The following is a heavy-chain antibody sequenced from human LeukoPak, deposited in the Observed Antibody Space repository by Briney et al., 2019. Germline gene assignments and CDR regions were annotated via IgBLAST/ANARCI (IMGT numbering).Heavy chain of an antibody. CDR3: ARDPRSGYYSFDY. D-gene: IGHD3-3*01. V-gene: IGHV3-48*02. CDR2: VSSSSSTI. CDR1: GFTFSSYS. J-gene: IGHJ4*02. Sequence: GGSLRLSCAASGFTFSSYSMNWVRQAPGKGLEWVSYVSSSSSTIYYADSVKGRFTISRDNAKNSLYLQMNSLGDEDTAVYYCARDPRSGYYSFDYWGQGTLVTVSS.